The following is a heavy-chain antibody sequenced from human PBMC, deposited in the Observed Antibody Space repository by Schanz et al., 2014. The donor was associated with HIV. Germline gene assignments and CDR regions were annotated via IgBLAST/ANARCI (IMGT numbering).Heavy chain of an antibody. CDR2: IRQDGGQT. D-gene: IGHD1-1*01. Sequence: DVQLVESGGGLVPPGGSLRLSCAASGFTFNTYWMTWVRQAPGKGLQWVANIRQDGGQTYYVDSVKGRFTISRDNTKNSLYLQMNSLRGEDTAVYYCATDGGLERAFGFWGQGTLVSVSS. V-gene: IGHV3-7*04. CDR3: ATDGGLERAFGF. CDR1: GFTFNTYW. J-gene: IGHJ4*02.